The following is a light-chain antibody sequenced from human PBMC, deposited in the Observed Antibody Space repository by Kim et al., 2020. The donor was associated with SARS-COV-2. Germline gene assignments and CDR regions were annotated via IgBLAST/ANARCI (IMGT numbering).Light chain of an antibody. CDR2: GAS. J-gene: IGKJ1*01. CDR1: QNIRTY. Sequence: DIQMTQSPSSLSANVGDRVTITCRASQNIRTYLNWYQQKLGTAPKFLIYGASTLQSDVPPRFSGSGSGTNFSITISSLQPEDFATYYCQQSYSNPQTFGQGTRVEIK. CDR3: QQSYSNPQT. V-gene: IGKV1-39*01.